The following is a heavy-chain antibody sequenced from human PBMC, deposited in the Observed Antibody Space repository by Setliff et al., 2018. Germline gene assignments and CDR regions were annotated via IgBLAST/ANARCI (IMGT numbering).Heavy chain of an antibody. CDR3: ARVEGVPAPYYMDV. CDR1: GFTFSSYS. CDR2: ISSSSSTI. D-gene: IGHD2-2*01. Sequence: LRLSCAASGFTFSSYSMNWVRQAPGKGLEWVSSISSSSSTIYYADSVKGRFTISRDNAKNSLYLQMNSLRAEDTAVYYCARVEGVPAPYYMDVWGKGTTVTVSS. V-gene: IGHV3-48*01. J-gene: IGHJ6*03.